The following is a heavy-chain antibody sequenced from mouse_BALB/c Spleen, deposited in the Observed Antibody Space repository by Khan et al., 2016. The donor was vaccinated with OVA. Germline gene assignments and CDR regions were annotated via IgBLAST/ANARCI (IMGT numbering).Heavy chain of an antibody. CDR2: INPTSGYT. J-gene: IGHJ2*01. CDR3: ARDRIDY. Sequence: QVQLQQSGAELAKPGASVKMSCKSSGYTFTSYWMHWIKQRLGQGLEWLGYINPTSGYTDYNQKFKDKATLTADKSSSTAYMQLSSLTSDDSAVYYCARDRIDYWGQGTALTVSS. V-gene: IGHV1-7*01. CDR1: GYTFTSYW.